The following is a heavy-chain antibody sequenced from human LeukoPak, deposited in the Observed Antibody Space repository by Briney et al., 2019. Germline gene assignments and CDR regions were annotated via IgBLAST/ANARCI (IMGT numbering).Heavy chain of an antibody. CDR2: IYYSGST. V-gene: IGHV4-39*07. Sequence: SETLSLTCTVSGGSISSSSYYWGWIRQPPGKGLEWIGSIYYSGSTYYNPSLKSRVTISVDTSKNQFSLKLSSVTAADTAVYYCAKNHRELDSYYYFMDVWGKGTTVTVSS. CDR3: AKNHRELDSYYYFMDV. CDR1: GGSISSSSYY. D-gene: IGHD1-14*01. J-gene: IGHJ6*03.